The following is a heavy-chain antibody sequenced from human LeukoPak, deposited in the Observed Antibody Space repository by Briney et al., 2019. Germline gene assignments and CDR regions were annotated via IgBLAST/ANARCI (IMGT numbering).Heavy chain of an antibody. Sequence: SETLSLTCTVSGGSISSYYWSWMRQPPGKGLEWIGYIYYSGSTNYNPSLKSRVTISVDTSKNQFSLKLSSVIAADTAVYYCARTTEGYCSSASCFGFSYSYYMDVWGKGTTVTISS. J-gene: IGHJ6*03. CDR2: IYYSGST. V-gene: IGHV4-59*01. CDR3: ARTTEGYCSSASCFGFSYSYYMDV. CDR1: GGSISSYY. D-gene: IGHD2-2*01.